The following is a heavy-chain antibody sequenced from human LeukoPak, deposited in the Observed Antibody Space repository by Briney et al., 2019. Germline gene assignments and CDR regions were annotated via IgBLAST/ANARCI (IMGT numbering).Heavy chain of an antibody. CDR1: GGTFSSYA. V-gene: IGHV1-69*04. J-gene: IGHJ4*02. D-gene: IGHD6-19*01. CDR2: IIPIFGIA. CDR3: AKGYSSGWYSFFDY. Sequence: GSSVKVSCKASGGTFSSYAISWVRQAPGQGLECMGRIIPIFGIANYAQKFQGRVTITADKSTSTAYMELSSLRSEDTAVYYCAKGYSSGWYSFFDYWGQGTLVTVSS.